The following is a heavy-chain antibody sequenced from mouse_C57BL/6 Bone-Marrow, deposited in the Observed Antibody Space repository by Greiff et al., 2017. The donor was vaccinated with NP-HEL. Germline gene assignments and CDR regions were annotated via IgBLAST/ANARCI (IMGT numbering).Heavy chain of an antibody. J-gene: IGHJ3*01. Sequence: VKLQQSGAELVKPGASVKMSCKASGYTFTSYWITWVKQRPGQGLEWIGDIYPGSGSTNYNEKFKSKATLTVDTSSSTAYMQLSSLTSEDSAVYYCASDYDGYYPFAYWGQGTLVTVSA. V-gene: IGHV1-55*01. D-gene: IGHD2-3*01. CDR1: GYTFTSYW. CDR2: IYPGSGST. CDR3: ASDYDGYYPFAY.